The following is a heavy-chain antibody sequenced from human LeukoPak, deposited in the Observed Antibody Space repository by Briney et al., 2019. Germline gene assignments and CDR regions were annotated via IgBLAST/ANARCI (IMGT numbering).Heavy chain of an antibody. CDR1: GYSFTSYW. CDR3: ARRTDSSGYYAAPHAFDI. V-gene: IGHV5-51*01. Sequence: GESLKISCKGSGYSFTSYWIGWVRQMPGKGLEWMGIIYPCDSDTRYSPSFQGQVTISADKSISTAYLQWSSLKASDTAMYYCARRTDSSGYYAAPHAFDIWGQGTMVTVSS. D-gene: IGHD3-22*01. J-gene: IGHJ3*02. CDR2: IYPCDSDT.